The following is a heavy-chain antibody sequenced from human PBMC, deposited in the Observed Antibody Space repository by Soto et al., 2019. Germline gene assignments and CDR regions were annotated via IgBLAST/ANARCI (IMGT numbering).Heavy chain of an antibody. J-gene: IGHJ6*02. CDR2: ISYDGSNK. V-gene: IGHV3-30*18. Sequence: GVSLRLSCAASGFTFSSYGMHWVRQAPGKGLEWVAVISYDGSNKYYVDSVKGRFTISRDNSKNTLYLQMNSLRAEDTAVYYCAKEPPGDSSSWYLNYYYYYGMDVWGQGTTVTVSS. CDR3: AKEPPGDSSSWYLNYYYYYGMDV. CDR1: GFTFSSYG. D-gene: IGHD6-13*01.